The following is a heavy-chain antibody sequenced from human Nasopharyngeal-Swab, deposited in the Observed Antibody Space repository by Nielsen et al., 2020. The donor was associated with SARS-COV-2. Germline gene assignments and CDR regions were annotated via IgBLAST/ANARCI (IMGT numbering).Heavy chain of an antibody. J-gene: IGHJ4*02. CDR2: ISSSSSTS. Sequence: GGSLRLSCAASEFTMSRNGMHWVRQAPGKGLEWVAYISSSSSTSYCADSVKGRFTISRDNPKNSLYLQMNSLRDEDTALYYCARDVAIVGATLENWGQGTLVTVSS. CDR3: ARDVAIVGATLEN. V-gene: IGHV3-48*02. CDR1: EFTMSRNG. D-gene: IGHD1-26*01.